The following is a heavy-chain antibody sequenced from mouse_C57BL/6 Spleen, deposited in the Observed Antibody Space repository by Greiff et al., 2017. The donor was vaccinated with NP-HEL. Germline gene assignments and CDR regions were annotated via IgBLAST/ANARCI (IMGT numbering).Heavy chain of an antibody. V-gene: IGHV1-42*01. Sequence: VQLQQSGPELVKPGASVKISCKASGYSFTGYYMNWVKQSPEKSLEWIGEINPSTGGTTYNQKFKAKATLTVDKSSSTAYMQLKSLTSEDSAVYYCARRLYYGNSYEAMDYWGQGTSVTVSS. D-gene: IGHD2-1*01. CDR2: INPSTGGT. CDR1: GYSFTGYY. J-gene: IGHJ4*01. CDR3: ARRLYYGNSYEAMDY.